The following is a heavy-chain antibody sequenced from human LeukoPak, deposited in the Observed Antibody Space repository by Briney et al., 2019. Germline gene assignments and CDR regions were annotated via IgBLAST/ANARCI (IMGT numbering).Heavy chain of an antibody. CDR1: GGTFSSYA. J-gene: IGHJ4*02. CDR2: IIPIFGTA. Sequence: ASVKVSCKASGGTFSSYAISWVRQAPGQGLEWMGGIIPIFGTANYAQKFQGRVTITTDESTSTAYMELSSLRSEDTAVYYCAREGYSSGWPHADYWGQGTLVTVSS. V-gene: IGHV1-69*05. CDR3: AREGYSSGWPHADY. D-gene: IGHD6-19*01.